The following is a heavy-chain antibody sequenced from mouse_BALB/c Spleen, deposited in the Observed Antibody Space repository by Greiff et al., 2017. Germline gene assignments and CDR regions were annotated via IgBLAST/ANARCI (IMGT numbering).Heavy chain of an antibody. Sequence: VQLQQSAAELARPGASVKMSCKASGYTFTSYTMHWVKQRPGQGLEWIGYINPSSGYTEYNQKFKDKTTLTADKSSSTAYMQLSSLTSEDSAVYYCARRYDGIYYYAMDYWGQGTSVTVSS. J-gene: IGHJ4*01. CDR1: GYTFTSYT. CDR2: INPSSGYT. D-gene: IGHD2-14*01. V-gene: IGHV1-4*02. CDR3: ARRYDGIYYYAMDY.